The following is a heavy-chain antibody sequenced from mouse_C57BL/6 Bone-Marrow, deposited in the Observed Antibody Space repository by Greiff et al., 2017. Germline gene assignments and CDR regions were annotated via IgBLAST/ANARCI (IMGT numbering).Heavy chain of an antibody. J-gene: IGHJ3*01. Sequence: QVQLQQPGAELVKPGASVKLSCKASGYTFTSYWMQWVKQRPGQGLEWIGEIDPSDSYTNYNQKFKGKATLTVDTSSSTAYMQLSSLTSEDSAVYYCARRAYYYGSSSWLAYWGQGTLVTVSA. D-gene: IGHD1-1*01. CDR1: GYTFTSYW. V-gene: IGHV1-50*01. CDR3: ARRAYYYGSSSWLAY. CDR2: IDPSDSYT.